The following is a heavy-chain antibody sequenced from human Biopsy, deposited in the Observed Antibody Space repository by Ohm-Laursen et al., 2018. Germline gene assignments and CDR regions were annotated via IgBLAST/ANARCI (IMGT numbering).Heavy chain of an antibody. D-gene: IGHD6-19*01. V-gene: IGHV3-30*18. CDR2: IFYDGSKT. CDR3: TKERRGWYSER. J-gene: IGHJ4*02. CDR1: GFTFNNYG. Sequence: SLRLSCAAPGFTFNNYGMQWVRQAPGKGLEWVAFIFYDGSKTYYADSVEGRFTISRDQFKSTVYLQLNSLRTEDTAIYYCTKERRGWYSERWGQGTLVTVSS.